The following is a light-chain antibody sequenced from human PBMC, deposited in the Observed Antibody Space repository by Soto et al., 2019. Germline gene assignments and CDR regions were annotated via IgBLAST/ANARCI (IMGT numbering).Light chain of an antibody. V-gene: IGLV2-23*01. J-gene: IGLJ7*01. CDR3: CSYAGSSPV. CDR1: SSDVGSYNL. Sequence: QPVLTQPASVSGSPGQSITISCTGTSSDVGSYNLVSWYQQHPGKAPKLMIYEGSKRPSGVSNRFSGSKSGNTASLTISGLQAEDEADYYCCSYAGSSPVFGGGTQLTVL. CDR2: EGS.